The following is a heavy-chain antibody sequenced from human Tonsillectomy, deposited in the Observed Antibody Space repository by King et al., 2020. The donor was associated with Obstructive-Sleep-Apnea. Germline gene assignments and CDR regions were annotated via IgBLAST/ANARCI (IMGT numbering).Heavy chain of an antibody. CDR1: GGSINSAAYY. J-gene: IGHJ4*02. CDR2: IYYSGST. CDR3: ARSLCSDISGPRGGDYGDY. Sequence: VQLQESGPGLVKPSQTLSLTCTVSGGSINSAAYYWTWIRQHPGKGLEWIGYIYYSGSTYYNPSLKSRVTISVDTSKNQFSLRLSSVTAADTAVYYCARSLCSDISGPRGGDYGDYWGQGTLVTVAA. D-gene: IGHD3-22*01. V-gene: IGHV4-31*03.